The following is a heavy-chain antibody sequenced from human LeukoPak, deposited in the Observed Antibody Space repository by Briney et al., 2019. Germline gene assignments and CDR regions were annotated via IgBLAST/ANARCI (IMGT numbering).Heavy chain of an antibody. J-gene: IGHJ6*03. CDR2: IYYSGST. D-gene: IGHD3-3*01. CDR3: ARDSPGYDFWSGYNYYYYMDV. CDR1: GGSISSYY. Sequence: PSETLSLTRTVSGGSISSYYWSWIRQPPGKGLEWIGYIYYSGSTNYNPSLKSRVTISVDTSKNQFSLKLSSVTAADTAVYYCARDSPGYDFWSGYNYYYYMDVWGKGTTVTVSS. V-gene: IGHV4-59*01.